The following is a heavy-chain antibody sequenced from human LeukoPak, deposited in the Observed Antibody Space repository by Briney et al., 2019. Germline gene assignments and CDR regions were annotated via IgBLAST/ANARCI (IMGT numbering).Heavy chain of an antibody. D-gene: IGHD1-14*01. V-gene: IGHV3-23*01. CDR3: ARPARTDYADY. J-gene: IGHJ4*02. CDR2: ISASGGST. Sequence: GGSLGLSCEASGLTFSSYAINWVRQAPGKGLEWVSSISASGGSTYYADSVKGRFTISRDNSKNTLYLQMNSLRAEDTAVYYCARPARTDYADYWGQGTLVIVFS. CDR1: GLTFSSYA.